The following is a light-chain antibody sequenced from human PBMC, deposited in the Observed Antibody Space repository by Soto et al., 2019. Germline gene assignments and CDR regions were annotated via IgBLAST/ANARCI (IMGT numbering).Light chain of an antibody. V-gene: IGKV3-15*01. CDR2: GAS. CDR1: QSVSSN. J-gene: IGKJ1*01. Sequence: EMGRTHSQATLAVSPGERATLSCRASQSVSSNLAWYQQKPGQAPRLLIYGASTRATGIPARFSGSGSGTEFTLTISRLQSEDFAVYYCQQYNNWPRTFGQGTKVDSK. CDR3: QQYNNWPRT.